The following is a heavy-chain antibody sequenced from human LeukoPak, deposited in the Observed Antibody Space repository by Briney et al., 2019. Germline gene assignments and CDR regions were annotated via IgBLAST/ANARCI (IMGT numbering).Heavy chain of an antibody. J-gene: IGHJ4*02. V-gene: IGHV4-31*03. CDR3: VRRTSGSYSDY. CDR1: GGSISSDDYY. Sequence: SQTLSLTCTVSGGSISSDDYYWSWIRQHPGKGLEWIGYIYYSGSAYYNPSLKSRVTISVDTSKNQFSLKLSSVTAADTAVYYCVRRTSGSYSDYWGQGTLVTVSS. D-gene: IGHD1-26*01. CDR2: IYYSGSA.